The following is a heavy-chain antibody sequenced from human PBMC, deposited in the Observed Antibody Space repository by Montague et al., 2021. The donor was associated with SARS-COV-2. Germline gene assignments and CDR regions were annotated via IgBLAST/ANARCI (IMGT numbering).Heavy chain of an antibody. V-gene: IGHV4-61*02. Sequence: TLSLTCTVSGGSTSSGSYYWSWIRQPSGKGLEWVGSIYTSGXTXYXXXXKXRVTISVDTSKNQFSLKLRSVTAADTAVYYCARERRIAAGLWVYYYYYMDVWGKGTTVTVSS. D-gene: IGHD6-6*01. CDR2: IYTSGXT. J-gene: IGHJ6*03. CDR3: ARERRIAAGLWVYYYYYMDV. CDR1: GGSTSSGSYY.